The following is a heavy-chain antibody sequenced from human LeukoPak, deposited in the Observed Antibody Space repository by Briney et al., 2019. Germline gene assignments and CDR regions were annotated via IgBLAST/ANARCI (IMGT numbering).Heavy chain of an antibody. V-gene: IGHV3-7*01. D-gene: IGHD2-2*02. Sequence: GGSLRLSCAGSGFTFSRYWMSWVRQAPGKGLEWVANIKQDGIAKYYVDSVKGRFTMSRDNDKNSLYLQMNSLRVEDTAVYYCARDSTSDTLGYWGQGTLVTVSS. CDR3: ARDSTSDTLGY. J-gene: IGHJ4*02. CDR1: GFTFSRYW. CDR2: IKQDGIAK.